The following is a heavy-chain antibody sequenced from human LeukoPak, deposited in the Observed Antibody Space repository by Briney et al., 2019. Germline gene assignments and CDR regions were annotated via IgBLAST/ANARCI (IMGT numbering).Heavy chain of an antibody. Sequence: ASVKVSCKASGYTFTSYYIHWVRQAPGQGLEWMGIVNPRGGSTSYAQKFQGRVTMTRDMSTSTVYMELSSLTYEDTAVYYCARVTGTDWDFDYWGQGTLVTVSS. D-gene: IGHD1-20*01. V-gene: IGHV1-46*01. CDR3: ARVTGTDWDFDY. CDR1: GYTFTSYY. CDR2: VNPRGGST. J-gene: IGHJ4*02.